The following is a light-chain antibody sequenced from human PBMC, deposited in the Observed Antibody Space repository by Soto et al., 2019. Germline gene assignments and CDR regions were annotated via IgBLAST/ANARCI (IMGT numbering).Light chain of an antibody. J-gene: IGLJ1*01. Sequence: QSVLTKSPSASGTPGQRVTISCYGSRSNIGSYPVYWYQQLPGTAPKLLINSDDQRPSGVPDRFSASKSGTSASLAISGLRSEDEADYYCAAWDASLSGHVFGAGTKLTVL. CDR2: SDD. V-gene: IGLV1-47*02. CDR3: AAWDASLSGHV. CDR1: RSNIGSYP.